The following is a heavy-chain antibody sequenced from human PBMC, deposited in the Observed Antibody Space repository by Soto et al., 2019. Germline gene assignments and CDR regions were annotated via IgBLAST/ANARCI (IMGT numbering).Heavy chain of an antibody. J-gene: IGHJ4*02. CDR1: GGSMSSTSYY. V-gene: IGHV4-39*01. D-gene: IGHD4-17*01. CDR3: ARQPNYDYGDYGPMDY. CDR2: IYFGGRT. Sequence: QLQLQESGPGLVKPSETLSLTCTVSGGSMSSTSYYWGWIRQPPGKGLEWIGSIYFGGRTYYNPSLKSRVTISVDTSKKQLSLKLSSLTAADTSVYYCARQPNYDYGDYGPMDYWGQGILVTVSS.